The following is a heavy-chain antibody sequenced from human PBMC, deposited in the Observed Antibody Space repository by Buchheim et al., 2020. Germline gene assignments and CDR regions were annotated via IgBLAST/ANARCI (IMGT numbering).Heavy chain of an antibody. CDR2: ITSSSNYI. J-gene: IGHJ2*01. CDR3: AIRGEVYWYFDL. CDR1: GFTFSSYS. V-gene: IGHV3-21*01. D-gene: IGHD3-10*01. Sequence: EVQLVESGGGLVKPGGSLRLSCAASGFTFSSYSMNWVRQAPGRGLEWVSSITSSSNYIDYADSVRGRFTISRDDAKNSPYLQMNSLRAEDTAVYYCAIRGEVYWYFDLWGRGTL.